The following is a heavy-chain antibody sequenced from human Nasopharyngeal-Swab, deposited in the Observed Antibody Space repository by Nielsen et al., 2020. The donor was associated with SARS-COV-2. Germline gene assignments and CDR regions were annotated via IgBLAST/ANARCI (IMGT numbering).Heavy chain of an antibody. J-gene: IGHJ4*02. D-gene: IGHD6-19*01. CDR3: AKGRNRILVTGTLFDY. CDR1: GFAYNNYA. Sequence: GESLKISCAASGFAYNNYAMNWVRQAPGKGLEWVSVISGSGDTTYYADSVKGRFTISRDNSKNTLYLQMNSLTAEDTAVYSCAKGRNRILVTGTLFDYWGQGTLVTVSS. CDR2: ISGSGDTT. V-gene: IGHV3-23*01.